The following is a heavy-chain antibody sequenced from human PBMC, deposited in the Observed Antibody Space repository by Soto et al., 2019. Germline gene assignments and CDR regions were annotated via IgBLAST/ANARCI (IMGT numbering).Heavy chain of an antibody. CDR1: GFTFSSYW. J-gene: IGHJ6*02. CDR3: AREGGYCSGGSCPRDKHYYGLDV. V-gene: IGHV3-7*01. D-gene: IGHD2-15*01. CDR2: IKQDGSEK. Sequence: EVQLVESGGGLVQPGGSLRLSCAVSGFTFSSYWMTWVRQAPGKGLEWVANIKQDGSEKYYVDSVKGRFTISRDNAKKSLYLQMNSLRAEDTAVYYCAREGGYCSGGSCPRDKHYYGLDVWGQGATVTVSS.